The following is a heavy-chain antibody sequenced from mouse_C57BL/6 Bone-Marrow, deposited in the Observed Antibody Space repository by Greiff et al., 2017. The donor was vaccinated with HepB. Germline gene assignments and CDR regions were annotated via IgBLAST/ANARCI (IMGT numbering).Heavy chain of an antibody. D-gene: IGHD1-1*01. Sequence: VQLQQPGAELVKPGASVKLSCKASGYTFTSYWMHWVKQRPGQGLEWIGMIHPNSGSTNYNEKFKSKATLTVVKSSSTAYMQLSSLTSEDSAVYYCARKGDYYGSSLPWYFDVWGTGTTVTVSS. J-gene: IGHJ1*03. V-gene: IGHV1-64*01. CDR1: GYTFTSYW. CDR2: IHPNSGST. CDR3: ARKGDYYGSSLPWYFDV.